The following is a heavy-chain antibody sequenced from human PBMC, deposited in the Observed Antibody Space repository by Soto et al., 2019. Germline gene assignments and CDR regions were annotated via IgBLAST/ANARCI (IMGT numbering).Heavy chain of an antibody. CDR1: GFTFSSYG. D-gene: IGHD3-10*01. CDR2: IWYDGSNK. Sequence: GGSLRLSCAASGFTFSSYGMHWVRQAPGKGLEWVAVIWYDGSNKYYADSVKGRFTISRDNSKNTLYLQMNSLRAEDTAVYYCARDRKSITMVRGVIGPTYYFDYWGQGTLVTVSS. J-gene: IGHJ4*02. V-gene: IGHV3-33*01. CDR3: ARDRKSITMVRGVIGPTYYFDY.